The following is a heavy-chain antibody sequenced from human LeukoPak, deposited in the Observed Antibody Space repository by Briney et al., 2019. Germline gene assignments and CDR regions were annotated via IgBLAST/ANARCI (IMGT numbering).Heavy chain of an antibody. D-gene: IGHD6-13*01. CDR2: IYYSGST. Sequence: SETLSLTCTVSGGSISSSSYYWGWIRQPPGKGLEWIGSIYYSGSTYYNPSLKSRVTISVDTSKNQFSLKLSSVTAADTAVYYCARKYGYSSSWYGPRFDYWGQGTLVTVSS. CDR3: ARKYGYSSSWYGPRFDY. J-gene: IGHJ4*02. CDR1: GGSISSSSYY. V-gene: IGHV4-39*07.